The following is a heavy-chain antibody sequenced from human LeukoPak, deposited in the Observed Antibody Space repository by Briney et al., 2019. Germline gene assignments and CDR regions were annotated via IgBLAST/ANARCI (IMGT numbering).Heavy chain of an antibody. Sequence: GGSLRLSCAASGFTFSSYAMHWVRQAPGKGLEWVAVISYDGSNKYYADSVKGRFTISRDNSKNTLYLQMNSLKAEDTAVYYCARERVYYEGSGYKTAEYFQHWGQGTLVTVSS. J-gene: IGHJ1*01. D-gene: IGHD3-22*01. CDR1: GFTFSSYA. CDR2: ISYDGSNK. CDR3: ARERVYYEGSGYKTAEYFQH. V-gene: IGHV3-30*14.